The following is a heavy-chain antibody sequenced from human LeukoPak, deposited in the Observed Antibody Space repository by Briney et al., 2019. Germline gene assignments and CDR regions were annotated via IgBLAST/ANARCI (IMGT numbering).Heavy chain of an antibody. CDR2: IKKDGSEK. CDR1: GFTFSSYW. Sequence: GGSLRLSCAASGFTFSSYWMSWGRQAPGRGLEWVASIKKDGSEKNYVDSVKGRFTISRDNAKNSLYLQMNSLRAEDTAIYYCARQRMVDVWGKGTTVIVSS. CDR3: ARQRMVDV. J-gene: IGHJ6*04. V-gene: IGHV3-7*03. D-gene: IGHD2-15*01.